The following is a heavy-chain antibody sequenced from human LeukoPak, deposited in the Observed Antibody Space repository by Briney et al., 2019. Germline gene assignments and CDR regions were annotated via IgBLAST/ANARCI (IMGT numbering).Heavy chain of an antibody. J-gene: IGHJ5*02. Sequence: GGPLRLSSAASGFTFSGSAIHWVRPSSGKGLEWVGQFDKKDKGYATATAYAASVKGRFTISRDDSTNTAYLQMKSLKTEDTALYYCTRDSRTYNWFDPWGQGTLVTVSS. CDR3: TRDSRTYNWFDP. V-gene: IGHV3-73*01. D-gene: IGHD3-22*01. CDR2: FDKKDKGYAT. CDR1: GFTFSGSA.